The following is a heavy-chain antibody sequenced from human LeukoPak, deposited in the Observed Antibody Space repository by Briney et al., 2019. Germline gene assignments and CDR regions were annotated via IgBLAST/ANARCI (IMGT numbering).Heavy chain of an antibody. CDR1: GFTFSSYG. CDR2: ISYDGSNK. D-gene: IGHD3-3*02. J-gene: IGHJ4*02. V-gene: IGHV3-30*18. Sequence: PGGSLRLSCAASGFTFSSYGMHWVRQAPGKGLEWVAVISYDGSNKYYADSVKGRFTISRDNSKNTLYLQMNSPRAEDTAVYYCAKGGHFWGQGTLVTVSS. CDR3: AKGGHF.